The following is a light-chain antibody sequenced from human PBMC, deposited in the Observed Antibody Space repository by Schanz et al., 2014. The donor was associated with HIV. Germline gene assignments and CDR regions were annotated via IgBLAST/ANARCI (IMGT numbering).Light chain of an antibody. V-gene: IGLV1-40*01. CDR1: RSNIGAGHD. J-gene: IGLJ2*01. CDR2: GNG. CDR3: SSYGGNNNLV. Sequence: QSVLTQPPSVSGAPGQRVTISCTGSRSNIGAGHDVHWYQQLPGRAPRLLIYGNGNRPSGVPDRFSGSMSGTSASLAITGLQAEDEADYYCSSYGGNNNLVFGGGTKLTVL.